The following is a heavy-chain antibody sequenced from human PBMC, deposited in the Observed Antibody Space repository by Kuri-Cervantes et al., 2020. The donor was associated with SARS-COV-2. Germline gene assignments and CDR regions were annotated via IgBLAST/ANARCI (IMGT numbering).Heavy chain of an antibody. J-gene: IGHJ5*02. CDR3: AREGGATLNWFDP. CDR1: GFTFSSYG. D-gene: IGHD1-26*01. CDR2: IWYDGSNK. V-gene: IGHV3-33*01. Sequence: GGSLRLSCAASGFTFSSYGMHWVRQAPGKGLEWVAVIWYDGSNKYYADSVKGRFTISRDNSKNTLYLQMNSLRAEDTAVYYCAREGGATLNWFDPWGQGTLVTVSS.